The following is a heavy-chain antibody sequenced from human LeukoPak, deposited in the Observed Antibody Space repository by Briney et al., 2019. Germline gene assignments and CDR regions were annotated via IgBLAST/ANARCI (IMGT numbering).Heavy chain of an antibody. Sequence: SETVSLTCAVYGGSFSGYYWSWMRPPPGKGLEWIGEINHSGSTNYNPSLKSRVTTSVDTSKNQFSLKLSSVTAADTAVYYCARIAESSGWSRGRYFQHWGQGTLVTVSS. CDR1: GGSFSGYY. J-gene: IGHJ1*01. D-gene: IGHD6-19*01. V-gene: IGHV4-34*01. CDR3: ARIAESSGWSRGRYFQH. CDR2: INHSGST.